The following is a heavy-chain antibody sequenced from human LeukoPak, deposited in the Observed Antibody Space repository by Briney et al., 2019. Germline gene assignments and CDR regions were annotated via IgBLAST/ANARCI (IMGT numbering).Heavy chain of an antibody. CDR2: INPNSGGT. CDR3: ARGTSGSYYQSLDY. D-gene: IGHD1-26*01. CDR1: GYTFTGYY. J-gene: IGHJ4*02. V-gene: IGHV1-2*02. Sequence: ASVKVSRKASGYTFTGYYMHWVRQAPGQGLEWMGWINPNSGGTNYAQKFQGRVTMTRDTSISTAYMELSSLRSDDTAVYYCARGTSGSYYQSLDYWGQGTLVTVSS.